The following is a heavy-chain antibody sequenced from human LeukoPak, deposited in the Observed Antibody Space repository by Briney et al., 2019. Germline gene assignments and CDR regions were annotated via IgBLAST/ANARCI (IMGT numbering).Heavy chain of an antibody. CDR2: IYSGGDT. CDR3: AKGGYQWLVLLYYFDY. J-gene: IGHJ4*02. CDR1: GFLVSNNK. V-gene: IGHV3-53*05. Sequence: GGSLRLSWAVSGFLVSNNKMSGFRQPPGKGLGWVSVIYSGGDTYYADSVKGRFTISRDNAKNSLYLQMNSLRAEDTALYYCAKGGYQWLVLLYYFDYWGQGTLVTVSS. D-gene: IGHD6-19*01.